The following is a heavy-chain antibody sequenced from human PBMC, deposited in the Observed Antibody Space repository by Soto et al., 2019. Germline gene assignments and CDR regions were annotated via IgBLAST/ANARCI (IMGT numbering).Heavy chain of an antibody. D-gene: IGHD3-10*01. J-gene: IGHJ6*02. Sequence: PGGSLRLSCAASGFTFSSYSMNWVRQAPGKGLEWVSYISSSSSTIYYADSVKGRFTISRDNAKNSLYLQMNSLRDEDTAVYYCARMSGSPPGYYYGMDVWGQGTTVTVSS. CDR1: GFTFSSYS. V-gene: IGHV3-48*02. CDR3: ARMSGSPPGYYYGMDV. CDR2: ISSSSSTI.